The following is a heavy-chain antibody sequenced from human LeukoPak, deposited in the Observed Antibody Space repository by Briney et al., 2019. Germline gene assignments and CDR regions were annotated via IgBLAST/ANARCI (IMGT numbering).Heavy chain of an antibody. CDR3: ARLTYYGPTHYFDY. J-gene: IGHJ4*02. D-gene: IGHD3-10*01. Sequence: GESLKISCKGSGSPFTNDYIGWVRQLPGKGLEWMGIFHPGDSRNKYSPSFEGQVTISADKSISTAYLQWSSLKASDTAVYYCARLTYYGPTHYFDYWGQGTLVTVSS. CDR2: FHPGDSRN. V-gene: IGHV5-51*01. CDR1: GSPFTNDY.